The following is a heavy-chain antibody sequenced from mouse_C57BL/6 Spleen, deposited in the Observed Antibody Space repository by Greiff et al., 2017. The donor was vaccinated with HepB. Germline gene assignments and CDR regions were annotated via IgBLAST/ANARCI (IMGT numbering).Heavy chain of an antibody. Sequence: VQLQQPGAELVKPGASVKLSCKASGYTFTSYWMQWVKQRPGQGLEWIGEIDPSDSYTNYNQKFKGKATLTVDTSSSTAYMQLSSLTSEDSAVYYCARDDGDQAWFAYWGQGTLVTVSA. CDR1: GYTFTSYW. V-gene: IGHV1-50*01. D-gene: IGHD2-12*01. CDR2: IDPSDSYT. CDR3: ARDDGDQAWFAY. J-gene: IGHJ3*01.